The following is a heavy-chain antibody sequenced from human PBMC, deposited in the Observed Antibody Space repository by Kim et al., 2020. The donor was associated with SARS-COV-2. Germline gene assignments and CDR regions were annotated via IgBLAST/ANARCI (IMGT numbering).Heavy chain of an antibody. Sequence: GGSLRLSCAASGFTFSSYGMHWVRQAPGKGLEWVAVISYDGSNKHYEDSVKGRFTISRDNSKNTLYLQMNSLRAEDTAVYYCAKERNTGYSSGWTYYYY. CDR2: ISYDGSNK. D-gene: IGHD6-19*01. J-gene: IGHJ6*03. CDR3: AKERNTGYSSGWTYYYY. V-gene: IGHV3-30*18. CDR1: GFTFSSYG.